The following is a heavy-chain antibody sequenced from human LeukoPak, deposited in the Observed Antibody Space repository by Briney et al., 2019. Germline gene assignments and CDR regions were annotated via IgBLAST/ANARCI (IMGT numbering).Heavy chain of an antibody. D-gene: IGHD6-19*01. CDR1: GGSISSYY. CDR2: IYTSGST. CDR3: ARGKENSSWTAGLVDY. J-gene: IGHJ4*02. Sequence: SETLSLTCTVSGGSISSYYWSWIRQPAGKGLEWIGRIYTSGSTNYNPSLKSRVTMSVDTSKNQFSLKLTSVTAADTAVYFCARGKENSSWTAGLVDYWGQGTLVTVSS. V-gene: IGHV4-4*07.